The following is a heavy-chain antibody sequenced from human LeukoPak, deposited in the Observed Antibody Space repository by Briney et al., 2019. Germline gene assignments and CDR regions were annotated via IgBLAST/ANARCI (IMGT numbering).Heavy chain of an antibody. J-gene: IGHJ4*02. CDR1: GGSFSGYY. D-gene: IGHD3-16*02. CDR2: INHSGST. V-gene: IGHV4-34*01. CDR3: ARGRRDYVWGSYRPFDY. Sequence: SETLSLTCAVYGGSFSGYYWSWIRQPPGKGLEWIGEINHSGSTNYNPSLKSRVTISVDTSNTQFSLKLSSVTAADTAVYYCARGRRDYVWGSYRPFDYWGQGTLVTVSS.